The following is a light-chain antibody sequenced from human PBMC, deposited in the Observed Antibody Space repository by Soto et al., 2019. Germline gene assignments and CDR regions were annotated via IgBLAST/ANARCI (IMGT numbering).Light chain of an antibody. CDR3: TSFTRTNTWV. CDR1: HSDVGGYDR. Sequence: QSALTQPASVSASPGQSITISCTGTHSDVGGYDRVSWSQHHPGKPPKLIIFEVSYRPSGVSNRFSGSKSGNTASLTISGLQPEDEADYYCTSFTRTNTWVFGGGTKLTVL. J-gene: IGLJ3*02. V-gene: IGLV2-14*01. CDR2: EVS.